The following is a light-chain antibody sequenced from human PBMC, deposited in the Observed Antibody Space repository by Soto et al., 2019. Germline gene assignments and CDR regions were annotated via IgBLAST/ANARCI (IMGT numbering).Light chain of an antibody. V-gene: IGKV3-11*01. J-gene: IGKJ5*01. CDR1: QSVSSY. CDR2: DAS. CDR3: HQRSNWLDT. Sequence: EIVLTQSPGTLSLSPGQRATLSCRASQSVSSYLAWYQQKPGQPPRLLIYDASKRATDIPARFSGSGSGTDFTLTISSLEAEDFAVYYCHQRSNWLDTFGQGTRLEI.